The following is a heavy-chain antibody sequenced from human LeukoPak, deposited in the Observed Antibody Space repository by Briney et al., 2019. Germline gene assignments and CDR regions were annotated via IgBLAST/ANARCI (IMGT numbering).Heavy chain of an antibody. V-gene: IGHV3-15*01. CDR2: IKSKTDGGAT. D-gene: IGHD3-10*01. CDR1: GFTFSNAW. Sequence: PGGSLRLSCAASGFTFSNAWMSWVRQAPGKGLEWVGRIKSKTDGGATDYAAPVKGRFTISRDDSKNTLYLQMNSLKTEDTAVYYCTTGLYGSGSYYTYWGQGTLVTVSS. CDR3: TTGLYGSGSYYTY. J-gene: IGHJ4*02.